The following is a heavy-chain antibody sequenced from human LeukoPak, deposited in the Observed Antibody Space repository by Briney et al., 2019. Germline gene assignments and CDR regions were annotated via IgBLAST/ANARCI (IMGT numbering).Heavy chain of an antibody. Sequence: GRSLRLSCAASGFTFSSYWMSWVRQAPGKGLEWVANIKQDGSEKYYVDSVKGRFTISRDNAKNSLYLQMNSLRAEDTAVYYCARDPAYYYDSSGYYSDAFDIWGQGTMVTVSS. CDR1: GFTFSSYW. CDR3: ARDPAYYYDSSGYYSDAFDI. CDR2: IKQDGSEK. J-gene: IGHJ3*02. V-gene: IGHV3-7*01. D-gene: IGHD3-22*01.